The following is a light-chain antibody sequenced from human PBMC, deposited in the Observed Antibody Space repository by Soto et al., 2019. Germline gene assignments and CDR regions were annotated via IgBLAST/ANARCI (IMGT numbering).Light chain of an antibody. CDR3: CSYAGSYTL. CDR1: SSDVGGYNY. Sequence: QSVLTQPPSASGSPGQSVTISCTGTSSDVGGYNYVSWYQQHPGKAPKLMIYEVSKRPSGVPDRFSASKSGNTASLTISGLQAEDEADYYCCSYAGSYTLFGGGTKLTVL. J-gene: IGLJ2*01. CDR2: EVS. V-gene: IGLV2-8*01.